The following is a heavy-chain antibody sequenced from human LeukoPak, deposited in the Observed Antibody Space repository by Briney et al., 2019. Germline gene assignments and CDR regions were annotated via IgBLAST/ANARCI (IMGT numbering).Heavy chain of an antibody. CDR2: ISSSSSYI. CDR3: AREADYYYDSSGSFDY. J-gene: IGHJ4*02. CDR1: GFTFRSYS. V-gene: IGHV3-21*01. D-gene: IGHD3-22*01. Sequence: GVLRLSCAASGFTFRSYSMNWVRQAPGKGLEWVSSISSSSSYIYYADSVKGRFTISRDNAKNSLYLQMNSLRAEDTAVYYCAREADYYYDSSGSFDYWGQGTLVTVSS.